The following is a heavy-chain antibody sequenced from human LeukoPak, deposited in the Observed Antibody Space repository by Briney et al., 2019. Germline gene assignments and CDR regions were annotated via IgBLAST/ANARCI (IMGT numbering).Heavy chain of an antibody. CDR1: GFTFSSYW. CDR2: IKQDGSEK. V-gene: IGHV3-7*01. CDR3: ARDTYYDFWSGYWYYYYYMDV. J-gene: IGHJ6*03. Sequence: GGSLRLSCAASGFTFSSYWMSWVRQAPGKGLEWVANIKQDGSEKYYVDSVKGRFTISRDNAKNSLYLQMNSLRAEDTAVYYCARDTYYDFWSGYWYYYYYMDVWGKGTTVTVSS. D-gene: IGHD3-3*01.